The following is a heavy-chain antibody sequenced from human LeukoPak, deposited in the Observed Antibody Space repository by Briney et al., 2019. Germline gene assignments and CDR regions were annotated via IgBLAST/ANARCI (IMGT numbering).Heavy chain of an antibody. V-gene: IGHV4-4*02. J-gene: IGHJ4*02. CDR1: GGSISSSNW. CDR2: IYHSGST. D-gene: IGHD3-22*01. CDR3: ARKQTYYYDSSGYYLFDY. Sequence: SETLSLTCAVSGGSISSSNWWSWVRQPPGKGLEWIGEIYHSGSTNYNPSLKSRVTISVDKSKNQFSLKLSPVTAADTAVYYCARKQTYYYDSSGYYLFDYWGQGTLVTVSS.